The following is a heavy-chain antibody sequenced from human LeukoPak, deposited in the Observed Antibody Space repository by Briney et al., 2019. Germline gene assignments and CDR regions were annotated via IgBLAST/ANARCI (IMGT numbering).Heavy chain of an antibody. CDR2: INPNSGGT. CDR1: GYTFTGYY. Sequence: ASVKVSCKASGYTFTGYYMHWVRQAPGQGREGMGWINPNSGGTNYAQKFQGRVTMTRDTAISTAYMEVSRLRYDDTAVYYCARDSSPGTYYDFWSGLGYWGQGTLVTVSS. D-gene: IGHD3-3*01. J-gene: IGHJ4*02. CDR3: ARDSSPGTYYDFWSGLGY. V-gene: IGHV1-2*02.